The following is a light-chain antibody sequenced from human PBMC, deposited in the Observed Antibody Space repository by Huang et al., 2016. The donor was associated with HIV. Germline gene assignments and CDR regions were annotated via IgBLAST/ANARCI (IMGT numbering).Light chain of an antibody. Sequence: DIQMTQSPSSLSASVGNSVTITCRASQSISRYLNWYQHKPGKAPELLVYASTSLQSGVPSRFSGSGSGTDFSLTISGLQPEDYATYYCQQGYSTPSFGQGTKVEMK. CDR1: QSISRY. CDR3: QQGYSTPS. V-gene: IGKV1-39*01. J-gene: IGKJ1*01. CDR2: AST.